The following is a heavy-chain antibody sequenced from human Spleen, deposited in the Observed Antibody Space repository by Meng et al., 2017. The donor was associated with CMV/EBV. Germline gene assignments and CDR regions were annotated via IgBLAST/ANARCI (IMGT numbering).Heavy chain of an antibody. V-gene: IGHV4-39*07. CDR3: ARETMILVVDY. CDR2: IYYSGST. J-gene: IGHJ4*02. Sequence: SETLSLTCTVSGGSISSTIHYWGWIRRPPGKGLEWIGSIYYSGSTFYNPSLKSPVTISVDTSKNQFSLKLNSVTAADTAVYYCARETMILVVDYWGQGTLVTVSS. CDR1: GGSISSTIHY. D-gene: IGHD3-22*01.